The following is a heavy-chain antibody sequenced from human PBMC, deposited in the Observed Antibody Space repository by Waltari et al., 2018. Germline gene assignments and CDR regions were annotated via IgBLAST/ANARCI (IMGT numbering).Heavy chain of an antibody. Sequence: QVLLAQSGAEVKMPGASVRVSCSGNTLSGYFLHLVRQAPGQGLEWMGWINFNAGGTLYAKKLQGRVTMTRDTSIATAYMELSGLRYDDTAVFYCARMVRGYCSSTSCHTDHWGQGTLVTVSS. V-gene: IGHV1-2*02. D-gene: IGHD2-2*01. J-gene: IGHJ4*02. CDR1: GNTLSGYF. CDR3: ARMVRGYCSSTSCHTDH. CDR2: INFNAGGT.